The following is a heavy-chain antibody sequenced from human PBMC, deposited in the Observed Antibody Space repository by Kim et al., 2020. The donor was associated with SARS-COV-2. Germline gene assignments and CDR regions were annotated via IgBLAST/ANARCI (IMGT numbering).Heavy chain of an antibody. Sequence: GGSLRLSCEASGFTLGLGDMHWVRQIAGRGLEWIAAIGSAGDSFYPGSVKGRFTISRENAGNSIHLQMNNLRAGDTAVYFCARGVRGYSSSWYIFDSWC. CDR3: ARGVRGYSSSWYIFDS. J-gene: IGHJ5*01. D-gene: IGHD6-13*01. V-gene: IGHV3-13*01. CDR1: GFTLGLGD. CDR2: IGSAGDS.